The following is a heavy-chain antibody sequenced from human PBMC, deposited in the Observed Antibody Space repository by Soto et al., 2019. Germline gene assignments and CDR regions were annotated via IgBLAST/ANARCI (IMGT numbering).Heavy chain of an antibody. CDR3: ARLSIAAHPPFDY. D-gene: IGHD6-6*01. Sequence: GGSLRLSCAASGFTFSSYWMNWVRQAPGKGLEWVANIKQDGSEKYYVDSVKGRFTISRDNAKNSLYLQMNSLRAEDTAVYYCARLSIAAHPPFDYWGQGTLVTVSS. J-gene: IGHJ4*02. V-gene: IGHV3-7*01. CDR1: GFTFSSYW. CDR2: IKQDGSEK.